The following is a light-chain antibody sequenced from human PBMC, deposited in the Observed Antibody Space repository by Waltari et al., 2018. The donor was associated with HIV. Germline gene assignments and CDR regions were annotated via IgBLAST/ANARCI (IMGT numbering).Light chain of an antibody. CDR1: TSALGLYNF. CDR3: TSFTSNYTVM. CDR2: DVS. V-gene: IGLV2-14*03. J-gene: IGLJ3*02. Sequence: SALPQPASVSGSPGPSLTLSCTGSTSALGLYNFISWYQQHPGGVPKVIISDVSSRPSGGSSRCSGSKSGNTASLTISWLQAEDEADYYCTSFTSNYTVMFGGGTKVTVL.